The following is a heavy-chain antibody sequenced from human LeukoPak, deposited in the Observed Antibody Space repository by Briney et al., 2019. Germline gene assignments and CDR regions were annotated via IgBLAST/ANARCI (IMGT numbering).Heavy chain of an antibody. D-gene: IGHD6-6*01. V-gene: IGHV4-4*07. CDR2: IYTSGST. Sequence: SETLSLTCTVSGGSISSYYWSWIRQPAGKGLEWIGRIYTSGSTNYNPSLKSRVTMSVDTSKNQFSLKLSSVTAADTAVYYCARDSVPRWRPSIAALTGWFDPWGQGTLVTVSS. CDR1: GGSISSYY. CDR3: ARDSVPRWRPSIAALTGWFDP. J-gene: IGHJ5*02.